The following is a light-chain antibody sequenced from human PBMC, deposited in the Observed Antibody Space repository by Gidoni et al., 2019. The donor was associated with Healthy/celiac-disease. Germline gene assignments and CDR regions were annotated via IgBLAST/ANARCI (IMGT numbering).Light chain of an antibody. Sequence: QSALTQPASVSGSPGQSITIPCTGTSSDVGSHNLVSWYQQHPGKAPKLMIYEVSKRPSGVSNRFSGSKSGNTASLTISGLQAEDEADYYCCSYAGSSTLVFGGGTKLTVL. CDR3: CSYAGSSTLV. J-gene: IGLJ3*02. V-gene: IGLV2-23*02. CDR1: SSDVGSHNL. CDR2: EVS.